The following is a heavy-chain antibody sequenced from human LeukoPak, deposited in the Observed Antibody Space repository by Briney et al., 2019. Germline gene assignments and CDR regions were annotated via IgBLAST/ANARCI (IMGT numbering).Heavy chain of an antibody. J-gene: IGHJ6*03. V-gene: IGHV3-13*01. Sequence: AGGSLRLSCAASGFTFSSFDMRWVRQPTRQGLEWVSTIGTASDTYYPGSVEGRFTLSRDSAKNSLYLQMNSLTAGDTAVYYCARGPPRGKYYYMDVWGKGTTVTVSS. CDR1: GFTFSSFD. CDR3: ARGPPRGKYYYMDV. CDR2: IGTASDT. D-gene: IGHD1-1*01.